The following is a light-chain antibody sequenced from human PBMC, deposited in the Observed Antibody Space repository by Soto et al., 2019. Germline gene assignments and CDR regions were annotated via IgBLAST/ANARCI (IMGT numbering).Light chain of an antibody. CDR1: QSVSTF. J-gene: IGKJ4*01. V-gene: IGKV3-20*01. CDR2: DAS. Sequence: EIVLTQSPATLSLSPGERATLSCRASQSVSTFLAWYQHKPGQAPRLLIYDASNRATGISHRFSGSGSGTDFTLTISRLEPEDFAVYYCQQYGSSPSFGGGTKVEIK. CDR3: QQYGSSPS.